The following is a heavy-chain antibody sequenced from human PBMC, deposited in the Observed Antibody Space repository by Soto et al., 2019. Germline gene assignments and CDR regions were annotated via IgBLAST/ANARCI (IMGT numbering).Heavy chain of an antibody. J-gene: IGHJ5*02. D-gene: IGHD6-13*01. CDR2: INHSEST. CDR1: GGCFGGYY. CDR3: ARASVRAYSSSWYWFDP. Sequence: SEPQSVTCTVSGGCFGGYYLSWILQRTGKGLEWIGEINHSESTSYNPSLERRVTISVDTSKNQFSLKLSSLTAADTAVYYCARASVRAYSSSWYWFDPWGQGTLVT. V-gene: IGHV4-34*01.